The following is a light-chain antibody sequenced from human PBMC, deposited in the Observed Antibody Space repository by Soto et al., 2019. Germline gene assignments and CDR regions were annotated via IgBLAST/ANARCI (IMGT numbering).Light chain of an antibody. CDR3: SSFTTSYFYV. CDR2: GVT. Sequence: QSLLTQPASVSGSPGQSITISCTGSGSDIGAYNYVSWYQQHPGKAPTLIIYGVTHRPSGVSTRFSASKSAYTASLTISGLQAEDEADYYCSSFTTSYFYVFGPGTKVTVL. J-gene: IGLJ1*01. CDR1: GSDIGAYNY. V-gene: IGLV2-14*01.